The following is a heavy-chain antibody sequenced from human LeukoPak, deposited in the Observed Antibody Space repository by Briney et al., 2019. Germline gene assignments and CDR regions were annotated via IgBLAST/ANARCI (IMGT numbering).Heavy chain of an antibody. CDR1: GFTFSSYS. V-gene: IGHV3-21*01. CDR3: ARAPYYYDSSGYYSSDY. Sequence: GRSLRLSCAASGFTFSSYSMNWVRQAPGKGLEWVSSISSSSSYIYYADSVKGRFTISRDNAKNSLYLQMNSLRAEDTAVYYCARAPYYYDSSGYYSSDYWGQGTLVTVSS. D-gene: IGHD3-22*01. J-gene: IGHJ4*02. CDR2: ISSSSSYI.